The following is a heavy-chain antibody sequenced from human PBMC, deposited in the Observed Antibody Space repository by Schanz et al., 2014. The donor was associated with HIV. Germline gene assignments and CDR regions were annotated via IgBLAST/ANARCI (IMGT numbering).Heavy chain of an antibody. CDR3: ARDRYRNGYFDY. CDR1: GFTFSNYA. V-gene: IGHV3-33*08. D-gene: IGHD1-1*01. J-gene: IGHJ4*02. CDR2: IWYDGSYK. Sequence: QVQLVESGGGVVQPGRSLRLSWAVSGFTFSNYAMHWVRQAPGKGLEWVAVIWYDGSYKYYADSVKGRFTISRDNSKNTLYLQMNSLRAEDTAVYYCARDRYRNGYFDYWGQGTLVTVSS.